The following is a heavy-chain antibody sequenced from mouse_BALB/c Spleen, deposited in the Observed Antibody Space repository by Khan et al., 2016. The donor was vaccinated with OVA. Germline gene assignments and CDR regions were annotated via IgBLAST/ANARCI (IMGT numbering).Heavy chain of an antibody. Sequence: VQLQESGPGLVAPSQSLSITCTVSGFSLTGYGVTWVRQPPGKGLEWLGMIWGDGTTDYKSALKSRLSINKDNPKSQVFLKMNSLQTDDTARYYCARAYYGNYREAMDYWGQGTSVTVSS. CDR1: GFSLTGYG. CDR3: ARAYYGNYREAMDY. J-gene: IGHJ4*01. V-gene: IGHV2-6-7*01. D-gene: IGHD2-10*01. CDR2: IWGDGTT.